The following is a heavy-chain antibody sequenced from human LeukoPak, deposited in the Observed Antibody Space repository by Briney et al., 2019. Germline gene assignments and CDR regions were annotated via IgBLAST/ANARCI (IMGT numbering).Heavy chain of an antibody. CDR2: IYYSGST. J-gene: IGHJ4*02. CDR1: GGSISSYY. V-gene: IGHV4-59*01. D-gene: IGHD1-14*01. CDR3: ARGGCGITCFDY. Sequence: PSETLSLTCTVSGGSISSYYWSWIRQPPGKGLEWIGYIYYSGSTNYNPSLKSRVTISVDTSKNQFSLKLSPVTAADTAVYYCARGGCGITCFDYWGQGTLVTVSS.